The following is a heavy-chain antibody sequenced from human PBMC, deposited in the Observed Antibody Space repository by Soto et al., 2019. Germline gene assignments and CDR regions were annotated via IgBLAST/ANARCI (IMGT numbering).Heavy chain of an antibody. D-gene: IGHD2-21*02. Sequence: QVQLQESGPGLVKPSGTLSLTCAVSGGSISSGDWCWSWVRQSPGKGLEWIGEIYYSGSTTYNPSLNSLVTVSADKSENQFSLRLSSLTAADTAVYYCAPRGCDSIVGSLEYWGQGTLVTVSS. CDR3: APRGCDSIVGSLEY. CDR1: GGSISSGDW. CDR2: IYYSGST. V-gene: IGHV4-4*02. J-gene: IGHJ4*02.